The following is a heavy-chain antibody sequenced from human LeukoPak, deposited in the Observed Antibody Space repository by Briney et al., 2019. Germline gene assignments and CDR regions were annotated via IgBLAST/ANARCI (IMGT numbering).Heavy chain of an antibody. Sequence: GGSLRLSCAASGFTVSSNYMSWARQAPGKGLEWVSVIYSGGSTYYADSVKGRFTISRDSSKSTLYLQMNSLRAEDTAVYYCAKHKENYGDSCLDDYWGQGTLVTVSS. CDR2: IYSGGST. CDR1: GFTVSSNY. CDR3: AKHKENYGDSCLDDY. V-gene: IGHV3-53*01. D-gene: IGHD4-17*01. J-gene: IGHJ4*02.